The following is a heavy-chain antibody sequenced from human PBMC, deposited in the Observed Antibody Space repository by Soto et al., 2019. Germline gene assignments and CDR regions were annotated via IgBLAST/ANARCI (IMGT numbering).Heavy chain of an antibody. D-gene: IGHD3-3*01. V-gene: IGHV3-23*01. J-gene: IGHJ4*02. CDR1: GFTFSSYA. CDR3: AKRGNDFWSGDPYGY. CDR2: ISGSGGST. Sequence: EVQLLESGGGLVQPGGSLRLSCAASGFTFSSYAMSWVRQAPGKGLEWVSAISGSGGSTYYADSVKGRFTISRDNSKNTLYLEMNSLRAEDTAVYYCAKRGNDFWSGDPYGYWGQGTLVTVSS.